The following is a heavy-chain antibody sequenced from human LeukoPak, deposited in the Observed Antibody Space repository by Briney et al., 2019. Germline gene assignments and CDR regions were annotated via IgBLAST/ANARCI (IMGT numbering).Heavy chain of an antibody. CDR1: GFTFSSYE. J-gene: IGHJ5*02. Sequence: PGGSLRLSCAASGFTFSSYEMNWVRQAPGKGLELVSYISSSGSTIYYADSVKGRFTINRDNAKNSLYLQMNSLRAEDTAVYYCERDSGARRLYNWFDPWGQGTLVTVSS. D-gene: IGHD3-10*01. V-gene: IGHV3-48*03. CDR3: ERDSGARRLYNWFDP. CDR2: ISSSGSTI.